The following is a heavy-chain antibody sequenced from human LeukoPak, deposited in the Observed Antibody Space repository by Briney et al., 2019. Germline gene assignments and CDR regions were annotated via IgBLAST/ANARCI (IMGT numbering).Heavy chain of an antibody. D-gene: IGHD2-15*01. CDR2: IYYSGST. V-gene: IGHV4-59*01. CDR3: ARDRGASGYFDY. J-gene: IGHJ4*02. CDR1: GGSISSYY. Sequence: SETLSLTCTVSGGSISSYYWSWIRQPPGKGLEWIGYIYYSGSTNYNPSLKSRVTIPVDTSKNQFSLKLSSVTAADTAVYYCARDRGASGYFDYWGQGTLVTVSS.